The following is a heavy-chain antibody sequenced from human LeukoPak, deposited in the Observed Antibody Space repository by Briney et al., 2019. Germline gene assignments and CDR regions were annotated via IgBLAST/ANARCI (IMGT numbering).Heavy chain of an antibody. J-gene: IGHJ6*02. D-gene: IGHD1-26*01. CDR3: ARGSKWELFDYYGMDV. V-gene: IGHV3-33*01. CDR1: GFTFSSYG. CDR2: IWYDGSNK. Sequence: PGGSLRLSCAASGFTFSSYGMHWVRQAPGKGLEWVAVIWYDGSNKYHADSVKGRFTISRDNSKNTLYLQMNSLRAEDTAVYYCARGSKWELFDYYGMDVWGQGTTVTVSS.